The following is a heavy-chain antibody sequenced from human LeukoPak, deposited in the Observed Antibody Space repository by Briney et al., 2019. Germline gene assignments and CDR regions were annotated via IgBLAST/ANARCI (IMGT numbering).Heavy chain of an antibody. Sequence: PGGSLRLSCAASGFTFSSYWMSWVRQAPGKGLEWVANIKQDGSEKYYVDSVKGRFTISRDNAKNSLYLQMNSLRAEDTAVYYCARLRVSLGYYMDVWGKGTTVTVSS. V-gene: IGHV3-7*01. CDR2: IKQDGSEK. CDR1: GFTFSSYW. J-gene: IGHJ6*03. CDR3: ARLRVSLGYYMDV. D-gene: IGHD4-17*01.